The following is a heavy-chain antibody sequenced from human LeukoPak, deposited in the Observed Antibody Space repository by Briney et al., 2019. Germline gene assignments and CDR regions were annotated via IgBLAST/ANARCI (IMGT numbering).Heavy chain of an antibody. CDR2: ISGSSGHI. CDR3: AKDDGGYSYGNFYFDY. CDR1: GFAFGNYA. Sequence: PGGSLRLSCAASGFAFGNYAMTWVRQAPGEGLEWVSTISGSSGHIYYADSVKGRFTISRDNSKNTLYLQMNSLRAEDTAVYYCAKDDGGYSYGNFYFDYWGQGTLVTVSS. V-gene: IGHV3-23*01. D-gene: IGHD5-18*01. J-gene: IGHJ4*02.